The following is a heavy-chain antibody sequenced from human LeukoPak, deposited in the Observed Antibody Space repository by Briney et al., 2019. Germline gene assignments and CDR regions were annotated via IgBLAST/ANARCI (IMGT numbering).Heavy chain of an antibody. CDR3: ARRGGYYESSGYYRDY. D-gene: IGHD3-22*01. CDR1: GFTVSSNY. V-gene: IGHV3-66*04. J-gene: IGHJ4*02. CDR2: LYSGGFT. Sequence: GSLRLSCAASGFTVSSNYMSWVRQAPGKGLEWVSVLYSGGFTYYADFVKGRFTLSRDNSKNTLYLQMNSLRAEDTAVYYCARRGGYYESSGYYRDYWGQGTLVTVSS.